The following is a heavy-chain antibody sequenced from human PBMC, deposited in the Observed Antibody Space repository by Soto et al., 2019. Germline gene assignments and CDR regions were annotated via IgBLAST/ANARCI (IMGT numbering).Heavy chain of an antibody. CDR3: ARDHRGVRVDWFDP. D-gene: IGHD2-8*02. V-gene: IGHV4-31*03. Sequence: SETLSLTCTVSGGSISSGGYYWSWIRKHPGKGLEWIGYIYYSGSTYYNPSLKSRVTISVDTSKNQFSLKLSSVTAADTAVYYCARDHRGVRVDWFDPWGQGTLVTVSS. CDR2: IYYSGST. CDR1: GGSISSGGYY. J-gene: IGHJ5*02.